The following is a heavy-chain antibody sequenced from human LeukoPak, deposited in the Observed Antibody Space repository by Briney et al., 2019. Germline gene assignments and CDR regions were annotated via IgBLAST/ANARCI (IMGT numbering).Heavy chain of an antibody. CDR1: GGSISSYY. Sequence: PSETLSLTCTVSGGSISSYYWSWIRQPPGKGLEWIGYIYYSGITNYNPSLKSRVTISVDTSKNQFSLKLSSVTAADTAVYYCARGVVVAATWHDYWGQGTLVTVSS. J-gene: IGHJ4*02. CDR2: IYYSGIT. D-gene: IGHD2-15*01. CDR3: ARGVVVAATWHDY. V-gene: IGHV4-59*12.